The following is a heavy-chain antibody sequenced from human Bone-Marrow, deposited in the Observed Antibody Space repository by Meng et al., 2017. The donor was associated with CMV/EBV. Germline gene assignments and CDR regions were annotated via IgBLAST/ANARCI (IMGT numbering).Heavy chain of an antibody. D-gene: IGHD3-22*01. CDR1: GFTFSSYA. CDR3: ARADMRVVVTTILVFGSFDY. J-gene: IGHJ4*02. V-gene: IGHV3-23*01. CDR2: INNFGDIT. Sequence: GESLKISCAASGFTFSSYAVNWVRQIPGKGLEWVSTINNFGDITNYADSVKGRFTISRDNSKNTLYLQMSSLRAEDTAIYYCARADMRVVVTTILVFGSFDYWGQGTLVTGSS.